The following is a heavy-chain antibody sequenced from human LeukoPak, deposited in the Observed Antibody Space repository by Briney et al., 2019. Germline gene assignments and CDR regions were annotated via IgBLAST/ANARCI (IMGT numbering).Heavy chain of an antibody. Sequence: GGSLRLSCVASGFTFTNSGMHWVRQAPGRGLEWVAFIQFHGSDIFYADSVEGRFTISRDNSKNTLYLQMNSLRPEDTAVYYCAKDNPIEKVPGLGPGSWGQGTLVTVSS. CDR2: IQFHGSDI. CDR1: GFTFTNSG. D-gene: IGHD2-2*01. J-gene: IGHJ5*02. CDR3: AKDNPIEKVPGLGPGS. V-gene: IGHV3-30*02.